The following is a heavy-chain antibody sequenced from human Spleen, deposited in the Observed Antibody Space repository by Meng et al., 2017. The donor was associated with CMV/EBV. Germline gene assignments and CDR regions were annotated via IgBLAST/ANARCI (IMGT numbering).Heavy chain of an antibody. J-gene: IGHJ4*02. Sequence: GESLKISCAASGLNFGSYSMNWVRQAPGKGLEWVGFIRSKGYGGTTEYAASVKGRFTISRDDSKSIAYLQMNSLKTEDTAVYYCTRWHSGSNFDYWGQGTLVTVSS. V-gene: IGHV3-49*04. CDR3: TRWHSGSNFDY. D-gene: IGHD1-26*01. CDR1: GLNFGSYS. CDR2: IRSKGYGGTT.